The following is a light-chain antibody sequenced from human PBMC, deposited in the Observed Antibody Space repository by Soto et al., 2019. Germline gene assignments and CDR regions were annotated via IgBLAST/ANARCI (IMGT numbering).Light chain of an antibody. CDR1: ERVSNH. Sequence: EQGITHSPVTLSVSPGDTTPLSCRASERVSNHFAWYHHQPRQTPRLLIYAASTRAARVQVRFSGSGSETEFPLSIISLQSEDFALYYCHQHNNWPWTFGQGTKVDI. J-gene: IGKJ1*01. CDR3: HQHNNWPWT. V-gene: IGKV3-15*01. CDR2: AAS.